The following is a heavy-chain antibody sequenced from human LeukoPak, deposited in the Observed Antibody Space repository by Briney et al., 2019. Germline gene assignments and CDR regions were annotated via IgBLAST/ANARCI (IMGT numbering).Heavy chain of an antibody. CDR1: GYTFTDYY. CDR3: ARDGSIVATTEGFPNFDY. D-gene: IGHD5-12*01. V-gene: IGHV1-2*02. Sequence: ASVKVSCKASGYTFTDYYIFWVRQAPGQGLEWMGWINPNSGDTNYAQKFQGRVTMTRDTSISTAYMELSSLRSDDTAVYYCARDGSIVATTEGFPNFDYWGQGTLVTVSS. CDR2: INPNSGDT. J-gene: IGHJ4*02.